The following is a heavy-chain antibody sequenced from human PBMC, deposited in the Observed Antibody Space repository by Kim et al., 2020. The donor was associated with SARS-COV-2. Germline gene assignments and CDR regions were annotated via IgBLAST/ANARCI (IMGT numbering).Heavy chain of an antibody. J-gene: IGHJ6*02. CDR1: GFTFSSYS. CDR2: ISSSSSTI. V-gene: IGHV3-48*02. CDR3: ARKLVPKWELTGYYYYYGMDV. Sequence: GGSLRLSCAASGFTFSSYSMNWVRQAPGKGLEWVSYISSSSSTIYYADSVKGRFTISRDNAKNSLYLQMNSLRDEDTAVYYCARKLVPKWELTGYYYYYGMDVWGQGTTVTVSS. D-gene: IGHD1-26*01.